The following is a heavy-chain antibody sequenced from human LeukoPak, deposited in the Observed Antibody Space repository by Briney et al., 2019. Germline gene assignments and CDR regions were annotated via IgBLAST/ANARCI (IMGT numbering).Heavy chain of an antibody. D-gene: IGHD5-12*01. V-gene: IGHV3-48*01. CDR1: GFTFSSYS. CDR2: ISTSSSTI. Sequence: PGGSLRLSCAASGFTFSSYSMNWVRQAPGKGLEWVSYISTSSSTIYYADSVKGRFTISRDNSKNILYLQMNSLRPEDTAVYYCAKHSAEKYSGNYGWAPPDEYWGQGSLVTVSS. J-gene: IGHJ4*02. CDR3: AKHSAEKYSGNYGWAPPDEY.